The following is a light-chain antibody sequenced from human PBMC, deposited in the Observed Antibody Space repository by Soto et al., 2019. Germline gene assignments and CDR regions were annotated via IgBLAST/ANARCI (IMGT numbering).Light chain of an antibody. J-gene: IGLJ2*01. Sequence: QSVLTQPPSVSAAPGQRVTISCSGSASNIGKNYVSWYQQLPGTAPKLLMYETDKRPSGIPDRFSGSKFGTSATLGITGLQTGDEAHYFCGAWDNSLSAPLFGEGTKLTV. CDR3: GAWDNSLSAPL. CDR2: ETD. V-gene: IGLV1-51*02. CDR1: ASNIGKNY.